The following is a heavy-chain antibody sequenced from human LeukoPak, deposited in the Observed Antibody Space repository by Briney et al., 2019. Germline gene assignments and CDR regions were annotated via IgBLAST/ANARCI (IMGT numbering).Heavy chain of an antibody. J-gene: IGHJ4*02. CDR1: GFTFDDYA. V-gene: IGHV3-9*01. CDR3: ARDGGYSYGKKGCFEK. CDR2: INWRSSSI. Sequence: GWSLRLSCAVSGFTFDDYAMFWVRQAPGKGLEWVSGINWRSSSIGYADSVKGRFTISRDNAKNSLYLQMNSLRAEDTAVYYCARDGGYSYGKKGCFEKWGQGTLVTVSS. D-gene: IGHD5-18*01.